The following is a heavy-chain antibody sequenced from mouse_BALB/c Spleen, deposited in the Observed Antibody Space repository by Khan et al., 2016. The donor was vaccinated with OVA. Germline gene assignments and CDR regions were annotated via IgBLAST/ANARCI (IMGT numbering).Heavy chain of an antibody. J-gene: IGHJ2*01. V-gene: IGHV9-2-1*01. CDR2: INPLTGEP. CDR3: ARHCDSKSCYFDV. D-gene: IGHD2-5*01. CDR1: GFTFTDSR. Sequence: VQLLESGAELVKPGETVKLSCQTSGFTFTDSRVNWVKQRPEMGLKWIGKINPLTGEPKYAADFKGSFAFSLETSSSTAYLQLNNLKDEDMAVYFCARHCDSKSCYFDVWGQGTTLTVSS.